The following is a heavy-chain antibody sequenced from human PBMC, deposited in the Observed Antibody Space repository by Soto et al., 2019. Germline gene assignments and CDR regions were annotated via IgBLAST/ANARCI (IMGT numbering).Heavy chain of an antibody. CDR3: ARGGTRSYYDFWSGKSYFDY. D-gene: IGHD3-3*01. V-gene: IGHV3-30-3*01. CDR2: ISYDGSNK. CDR1: GFTFSSYA. J-gene: IGHJ4*02. Sequence: HPGGSLRLSCAASGFTFSSYAMHWVRQAPGKGLEWVAVISYDGSNKYYADSVKGRFTISRDNSKNTLYLQMNSLRAEDTAVYYCARGGTRSYYDFWSGKSYFDYWGQGTLVTVSS.